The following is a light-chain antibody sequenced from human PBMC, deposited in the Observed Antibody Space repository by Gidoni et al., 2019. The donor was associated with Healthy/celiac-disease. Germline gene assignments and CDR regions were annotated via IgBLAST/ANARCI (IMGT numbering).Light chain of an antibody. CDR2: GAS. Sequence: EIVLPQDRATLSVSPGERDTLSCSDSQSVSSHLAWYQHKPGQAPRLLIDGASTRATGIPARSSGSGSGTEFSLTISSLQSDEVSVYYCQQYNNWHSYTFXQXTKLEIK. CDR3: QQYNNWHSYT. CDR1: QSVSSH. V-gene: IGKV3-15*01. J-gene: IGKJ2*01.